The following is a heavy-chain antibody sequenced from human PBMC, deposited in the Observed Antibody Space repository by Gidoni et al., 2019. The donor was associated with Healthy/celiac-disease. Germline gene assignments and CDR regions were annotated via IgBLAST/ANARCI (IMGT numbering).Heavy chain of an antibody. J-gene: IGHJ4*02. CDR3: AREGHGSGPTPAY. V-gene: IGHV3-21*01. CDR2: ISSSSSYI. CDR1: GFTFSSYS. D-gene: IGHD5-12*01. Sequence: EVQLVESGGGLVKPGGSLRLSCAASGFTFSSYSMNWVRQAPGKGLEWVSSISSSSSYIYYADSVKGRFTISRDNAKNSLYLQMNSLRAEDTAVYYCAREGHGSGPTPAYWGQGTLVTVSS.